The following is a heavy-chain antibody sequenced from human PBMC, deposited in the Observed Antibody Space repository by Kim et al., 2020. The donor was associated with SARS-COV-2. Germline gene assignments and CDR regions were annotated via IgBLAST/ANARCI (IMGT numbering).Heavy chain of an antibody. Sequence: SETLSLTCTVSGGSISSSSYYWGWIRQPPGKGLEWIGSIYYSGSTYYNPSLKSRVTISVDTSKNQFSLKLSSVTSADTAVYYCAVDYGSGSGPPFDYWGQGTLVTVSS. CDR1: GGSISSSSYY. CDR3: AVDYGSGSGPPFDY. CDR2: IYYSGST. D-gene: IGHD3-10*01. J-gene: IGHJ4*02. V-gene: IGHV4-39*07.